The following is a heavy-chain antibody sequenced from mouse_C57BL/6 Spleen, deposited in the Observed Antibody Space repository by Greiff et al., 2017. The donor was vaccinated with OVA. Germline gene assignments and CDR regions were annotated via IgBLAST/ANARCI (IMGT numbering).Heavy chain of an antibody. Sequence: VQLQQSGAELVRPGTSVKVSCKASGYAFTNYLIEWVKQRPGQGLEWIGVINPGSGGTNYNEKFKGKATLTADKYSSTAYMQLSSLTSEDSAVYFCARNWDYFDYWGQGTTLTVSS. V-gene: IGHV1-54*01. CDR3: ARNWDYFDY. CDR2: INPGSGGT. CDR1: GYAFTNYL. J-gene: IGHJ2*01. D-gene: IGHD4-1*01.